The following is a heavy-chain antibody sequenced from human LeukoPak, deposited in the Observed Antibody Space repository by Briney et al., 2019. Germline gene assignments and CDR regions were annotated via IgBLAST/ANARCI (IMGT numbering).Heavy chain of an antibody. Sequence: GGSLRFSRAASGFTFSSYWMSWLRQAPGKGLEWVANMNEDGSVKNYVVSVKGRFTISRDNAKSSLYLQMNSLRAEDTAIYYCAVDGGYNRFDPWGQGTLVTVSS. CDR3: AVDGGYNRFDP. D-gene: IGHD3-16*01. J-gene: IGHJ5*02. V-gene: IGHV3-7*04. CDR1: GFTFSSYW. CDR2: MNEDGSVK.